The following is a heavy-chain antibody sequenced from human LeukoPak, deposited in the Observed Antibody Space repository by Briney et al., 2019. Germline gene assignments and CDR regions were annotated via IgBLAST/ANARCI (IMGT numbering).Heavy chain of an antibody. CDR2: INHSGST. D-gene: IGHD6-6*01. CDR3: ARDSSSTDY. V-gene: IGHV4-34*01. CDR1: GGSFCGYY. Sequence: SETLSLTXAVYGGSFCGYYWSWIRQPPGKGLEWIGEINHSGSTNYNPSLKSRVTISVDTSKNQFSLKLSSVTAADTAVYYCARDSSSTDYWGQGTLVTVSS. J-gene: IGHJ4*02.